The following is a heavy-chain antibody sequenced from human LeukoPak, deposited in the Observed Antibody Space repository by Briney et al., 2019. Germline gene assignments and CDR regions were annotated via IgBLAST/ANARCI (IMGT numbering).Heavy chain of an antibody. D-gene: IGHD1-14*01. CDR3: ARGFEAGNWFDP. CDR1: GFTVSNKY. Sequence: PGGSLRLSCAASGFTVSNKYMSWARQAPGKGPEWVAMIYSGGPTHYADSVKGRFSTSRDNSKNTLYLQMNGLRVEDTAVYYCARGFEAGNWFDPWGQGTLVTVSS. CDR2: IYSGGPT. J-gene: IGHJ5*02. V-gene: IGHV3-66*02.